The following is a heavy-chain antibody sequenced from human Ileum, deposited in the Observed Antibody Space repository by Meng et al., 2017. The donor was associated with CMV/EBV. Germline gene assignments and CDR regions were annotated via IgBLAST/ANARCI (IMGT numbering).Heavy chain of an antibody. CDR1: AFTFSSYS. D-gene: IGHD5-12*01. J-gene: IGHJ5*02. Sequence: GGSLRLSCASSAFTFSSYSMNWVRQAPGKGLEWVSSISSSSSYIYYADSVKGRFTISRDNAKNSLYLQMNSLRAEDTAVYYCARDATTEGGWFDPWGQGTLVTVSS. CDR3: ARDATTEGGWFDP. CDR2: ISSSSSYI. V-gene: IGHV3-21*01.